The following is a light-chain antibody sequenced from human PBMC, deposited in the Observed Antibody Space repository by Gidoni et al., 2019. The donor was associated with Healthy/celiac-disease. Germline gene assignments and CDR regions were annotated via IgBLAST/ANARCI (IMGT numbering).Light chain of an antibody. V-gene: IGKV3-11*01. J-gene: IGKJ1*01. CDR2: DAS. Sequence: EIVLTQSPATLSLSPGERATLSCRASPSVSSYLAWYQQNPGQAPRLLIYDASNRATGIPARFSGSGSGTDFTLTISSLEPEDFAVYYCQQRSNWPPWTFGQXTKVEIK. CDR1: PSVSSY. CDR3: QQRSNWPPWT.